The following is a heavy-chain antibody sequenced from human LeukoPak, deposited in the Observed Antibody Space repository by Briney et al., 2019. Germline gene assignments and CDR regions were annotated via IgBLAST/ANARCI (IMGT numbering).Heavy chain of an antibody. Sequence: GGSLRLSCAASGFTFSSYAMNCVRQAPGKGLEWVSAISGSGGSTYYADSVKGRFTISRDNSKNTLYLQMNSLRAEDTAIYYCAKDPMTTVTIYYFDYWGQGTLVTVSS. V-gene: IGHV3-23*01. D-gene: IGHD4-17*01. CDR3: AKDPMTTVTIYYFDY. J-gene: IGHJ4*02. CDR1: GFTFSSYA. CDR2: ISGSGGST.